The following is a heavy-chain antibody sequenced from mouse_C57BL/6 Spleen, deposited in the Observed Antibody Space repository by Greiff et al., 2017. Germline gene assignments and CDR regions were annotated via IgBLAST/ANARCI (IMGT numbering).Heavy chain of an antibody. V-gene: IGHV1-63*01. D-gene: IGHD2-4*01. J-gene: IGHJ3*01. CDR3: AGGGDYYDYGGFAY. Sequence: VQLQQSGAELVRPGTSVKMSCKASGYTFTNYWIGWAKQRPGHGLEWIGDIYPGGGYTNYNEKFKGKATLTADKSSSTAYMQFSSLTSEDSAIXYCAGGGDYYDYGGFAYWGQGTLVTVSA. CDR2: IYPGGGYT. CDR1: GYTFTNYW.